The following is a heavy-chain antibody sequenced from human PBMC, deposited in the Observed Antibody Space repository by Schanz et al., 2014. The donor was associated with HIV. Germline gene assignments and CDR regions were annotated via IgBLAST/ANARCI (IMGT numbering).Heavy chain of an antibody. J-gene: IGHJ4*02. CDR2: INTYYSTS. Sequence: QVYLVQSGTEVKKPGASVKVSCKASGYTFTNYDIVWVRQAPGQGLEWMAWINTYYSTSHYAQRLQGRVTVTRDKSTSTVYVEMRDLRSDDTAVYYCARKQQLTGEFASWGQGALITVSS. CDR1: GYTFTNYD. CDR3: ARKQQLTGEFAS. V-gene: IGHV1-18*01. D-gene: IGHD6-13*01.